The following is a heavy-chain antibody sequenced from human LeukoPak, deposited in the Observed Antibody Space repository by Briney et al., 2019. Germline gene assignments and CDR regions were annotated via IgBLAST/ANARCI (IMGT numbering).Heavy chain of an antibody. V-gene: IGHV3-20*01. CDR1: GFTFDDYG. CDR3: ARVDFWSGYPSYYYYYMDV. J-gene: IGHJ6*03. D-gene: IGHD3-3*01. CDR2: INWNGGST. Sequence: GGSLRLSCAASGFTFDDYGMSWVRQAPGKGLEWVSGINWNGGSTGYADSEKGRFTISRDNAKNSPYLQMNSLRAEDTALYHCARVDFWSGYPSYYYYYMDVWGKGTTVTVSS.